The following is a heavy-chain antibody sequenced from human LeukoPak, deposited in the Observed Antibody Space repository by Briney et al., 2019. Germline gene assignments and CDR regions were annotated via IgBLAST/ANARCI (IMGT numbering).Heavy chain of an antibody. D-gene: IGHD6-19*01. CDR1: GGSISSYY. CDR3: ARRDSSVWYYFDY. CDR2: IYYSGST. Sequence: SETLSLTCTVSGGSISSYYWSWIRQPPGKGLEWIGYIYYSGSTNYNPSLKSRVTISVDTSKNQFSLKLSSVTAADTAVYYCARRDSSVWYYFDYWGQGTLVTVSS. J-gene: IGHJ4*02. V-gene: IGHV4-59*01.